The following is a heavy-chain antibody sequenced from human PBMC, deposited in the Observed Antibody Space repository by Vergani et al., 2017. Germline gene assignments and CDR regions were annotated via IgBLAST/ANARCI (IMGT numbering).Heavy chain of an antibody. Sequence: EVQLLESGGGLIQPGGSLRLSCAASGFTFSDHGMTWVRQAPGRGMEWVSAINAGGDRTFYAESVKGRFITSRDNFKNTLYLQMTSLRAEDTATYYCVKKWLTNEEVDSWGQGTLVTVSS. CDR1: GFTFSDHG. V-gene: IGHV3-23*01. D-gene: IGHD5-12*01. CDR2: INAGGDRT. J-gene: IGHJ4*02. CDR3: VKKWLTNEEVDS.